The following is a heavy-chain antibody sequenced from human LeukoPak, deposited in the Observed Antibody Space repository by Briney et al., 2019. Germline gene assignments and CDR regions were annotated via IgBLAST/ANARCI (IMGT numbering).Heavy chain of an antibody. Sequence: PSETLSLTCPVSGGSISSYYWSWIRQPAGKGLEWVGRICTSGSTNYNPSLESRVIMSADTSTNQFSLKLSSVTAADTAVYYCARTPYDFWSGYYLTIDYFDYWGHGTLVSVSS. J-gene: IGHJ4*01. CDR1: GGSISSYY. V-gene: IGHV4-4*07. CDR3: ARTPYDFWSGYYLTIDYFDY. CDR2: ICTSGST. D-gene: IGHD3-3*01.